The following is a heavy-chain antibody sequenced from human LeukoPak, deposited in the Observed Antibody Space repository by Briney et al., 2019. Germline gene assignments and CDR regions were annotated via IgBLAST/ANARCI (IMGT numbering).Heavy chain of an antibody. D-gene: IGHD6-13*01. CDR1: GYTFTSYP. V-gene: IGHV7-4-1*02. CDR3: ARDAHSSNWDSSFDY. CDR2: INTNTGNP. J-gene: IGHJ4*02. Sequence: ASVKVSCKTSGYTFTSYPMNWVRQAPGQGLEWMGWINTNTGNPTYAQGFTVRFVFSLDTSVSTAYLQISSLKAEDTAVYYCARDAHSSNWDSSFDYWGQGTLVTVSS.